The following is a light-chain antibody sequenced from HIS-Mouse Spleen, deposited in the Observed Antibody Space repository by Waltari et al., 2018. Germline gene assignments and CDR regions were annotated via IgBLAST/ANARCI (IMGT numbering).Light chain of an antibody. CDR3: CSYAGSYRV. CDR2: YVS. CDR1: SSDVGGYNY. J-gene: IGLJ1*01. V-gene: IGLV2-11*01. Sequence: QSALTQPRSVSGSPGQSFTISCTGTSSDVGGYNYVSWYQQHPGKAPKLMIYYVSKRPSGVPDRFSGSKSGNTASLTISGLQAEDEADYYCCSYAGSYRVFGTGTKVTVL.